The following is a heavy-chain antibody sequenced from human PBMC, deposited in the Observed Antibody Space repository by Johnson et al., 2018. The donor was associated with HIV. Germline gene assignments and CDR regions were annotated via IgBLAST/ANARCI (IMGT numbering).Heavy chain of an antibody. CDR2: IKQDGSEK. D-gene: IGHD5-18*01. J-gene: IGHJ3*02. CDR3: ARENVDTAMADAFDI. V-gene: IGHV3-7*01. CDR1: GFTFSSYW. Sequence: VQLVESGGGLVQPGGSLRLSCAASGFTFSSYWMSWVRQAPGKGLEWVANIKQDGSEKYYVASVKGRFTISRDNAKNSLYLQMNSLRAEDTAVYYCARENVDTAMADAFDIWGQGTMVTVSS.